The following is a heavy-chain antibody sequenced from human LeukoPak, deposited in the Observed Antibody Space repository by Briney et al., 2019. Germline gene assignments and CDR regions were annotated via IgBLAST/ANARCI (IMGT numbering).Heavy chain of an antibody. CDR1: GFTFSSYS. CDR2: ISSSSSYI. Sequence: PGGSLRLSCAASGFTFSSYSMNWVRQAPGKGLEWVSSISSSSSYIYYADSVKGRFTISRDNAKNSLYLQMNSLRAEDTAVYYCARDHYGDYDFAHWGQGTLVTVSS. V-gene: IGHV3-21*01. D-gene: IGHD4-17*01. CDR3: ARDHYGDYDFAH. J-gene: IGHJ4*02.